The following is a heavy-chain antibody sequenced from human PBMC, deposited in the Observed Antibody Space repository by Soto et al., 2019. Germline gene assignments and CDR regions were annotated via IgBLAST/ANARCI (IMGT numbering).Heavy chain of an antibody. Sequence: QVQLQESGPGLVKPSETLSLTCTVSGGSISSYYWSWIRQPPGKGLEWIGYIYYSGINNYNPYIKSQVTTSVDTTENQFSLELSSVTAAVTAVYYCARYKSNDYYGMDVWGQGTTVTVSS. CDR1: GGSISSYY. D-gene: IGHD1-20*01. CDR3: ARYKSNDYYGMDV. CDR2: IYYSGIN. J-gene: IGHJ6*02. V-gene: IGHV4-59*01.